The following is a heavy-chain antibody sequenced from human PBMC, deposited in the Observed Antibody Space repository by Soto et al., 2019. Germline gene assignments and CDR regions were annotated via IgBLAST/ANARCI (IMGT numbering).Heavy chain of an antibody. CDR2: IYYSVTT. D-gene: IGHD2-8*01. CDR1: GASISSPSYY. CDR3: VRQPNRPMAGDD. J-gene: IGHJ4*02. Sequence: SETLSLTFTVSGASISSPSYYWGWIRLSPGNGLEWLGSIYYSVTTHXXPSLKSRXXLCVDTSKMHXSLNLASVTAAYTALYYCVRQPNRPMAGDDWRQGAQVTVSS. V-gene: IGHV4-39*01.